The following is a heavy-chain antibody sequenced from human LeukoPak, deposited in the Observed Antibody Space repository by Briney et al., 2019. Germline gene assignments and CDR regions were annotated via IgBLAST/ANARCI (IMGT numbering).Heavy chain of an antibody. V-gene: IGHV3-48*01. J-gene: IGHJ4*02. CDR3: ARDGVPSAYSSSWCMIDY. CDR2: ITSSSSTI. D-gene: IGHD6-13*01. CDR1: GFTFSTYS. Sequence: GGSLRLSCAASGFTFSTYSMNWVRQAPGKGLEWVSYITSSSSTIYYADSVKGRFTISRDNAKNSLFLQMNSLRAEDTGVYYCARDGVPSAYSSSWCMIDYWGQGTLVTVSS.